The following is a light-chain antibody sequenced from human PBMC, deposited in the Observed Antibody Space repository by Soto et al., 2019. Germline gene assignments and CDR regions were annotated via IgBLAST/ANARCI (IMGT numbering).Light chain of an antibody. CDR3: QQYASSPRT. CDR1: QSVRGNY. CDR2: GAS. Sequence: EIVLTQSPGTLSLSPGERATLSCRASQSVRGNYLAWYQQKPGQAPRLLTYGASSRATGIPDRFSGSGSRTDFTLTISRLEPEDFAVYYCQQYASSPRTFGQGTKVEI. J-gene: IGKJ1*01. V-gene: IGKV3-20*01.